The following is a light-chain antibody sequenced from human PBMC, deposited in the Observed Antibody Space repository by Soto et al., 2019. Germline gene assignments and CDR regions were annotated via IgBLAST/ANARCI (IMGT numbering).Light chain of an antibody. V-gene: IGKV1-33*01. Sequence: DIQMTQSPSSLSASVGDRVTITCQASQDISNHLNWYQQKPGKPPQLLIYDASNVNTGVPSRFRASGSGTDFTLTISRLEPEDFAVYYCQQYGSSPGLFAFGPGTKVDIK. J-gene: IGKJ3*01. CDR1: QDISNH. CDR2: DAS. CDR3: QQYGSSPGLFA.